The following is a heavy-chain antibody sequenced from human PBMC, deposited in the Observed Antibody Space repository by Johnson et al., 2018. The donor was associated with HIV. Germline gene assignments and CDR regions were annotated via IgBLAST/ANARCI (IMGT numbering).Heavy chain of an antibody. CDR1: GFTFSNYG. CDR2: IRYDGTNN. V-gene: IGHV3-30*02. J-gene: IGHJ3*02. Sequence: VESGGGVVQPGGSLRLSCAASGFTFSNYGMHWVRQAPGKGLEWVAFIRYDGTNNYYADSVKGRFTISRDNSKNTLYLQMNCLRAEDTAVYYCARDSGQQLADAFDIWGQGTMVTVSS. CDR3: ARDSGQQLADAFDI. D-gene: IGHD6-6*01.